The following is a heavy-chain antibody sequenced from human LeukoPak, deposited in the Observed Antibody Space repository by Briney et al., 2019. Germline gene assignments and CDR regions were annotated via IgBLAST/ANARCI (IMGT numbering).Heavy chain of an antibody. CDR3: ARDLGGPNDY. CDR1: XGYY. V-gene: IGHV1-2*02. J-gene: IGHJ4*02. CDR2: INPNSGGT. Sequence: XGYYMHXVRQAPGQGLEWMGWINPNSGGTNYAQKFQGRVTMTRDTSISTAYMELSRLRSDDTAVYYCARDLGGPNDYWGQGTLVTVSS.